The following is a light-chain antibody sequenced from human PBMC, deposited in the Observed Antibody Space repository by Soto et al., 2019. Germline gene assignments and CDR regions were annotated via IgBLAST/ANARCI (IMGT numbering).Light chain of an antibody. V-gene: IGLV7-43*01. Sequence: QAVVTQEPSLTVSPGGTVTLTCASSTGAVTSAYYPSWLQQKPGQAPRALLYSASGKHSWTPARFSGSLLGGKAALTLSGVQPEDEAEYYCLLYYGGAHVFGTGTKVTVL. CDR2: SAS. CDR3: LLYYGGAHV. J-gene: IGLJ1*01. CDR1: TGAVTSAYY.